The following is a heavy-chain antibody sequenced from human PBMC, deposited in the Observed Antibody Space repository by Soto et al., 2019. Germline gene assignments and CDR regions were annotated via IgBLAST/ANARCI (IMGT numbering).Heavy chain of an antibody. CDR2: LNPNSGNT. J-gene: IGHJ6*02. CDR1: GYTFTSYD. CDR3: AMGDIGGMDF. D-gene: IGHD2-15*01. V-gene: IGHV1-8*01. Sequence: SVKVSCKASGYTFTSYDITWVRPATLQGLEWMVWLNPNSGNTGYAQKFQGRVTMTRNTSISTAYMELSSLRSEDTAVYYCAMGDIGGMDFWGQGTTVTVSS.